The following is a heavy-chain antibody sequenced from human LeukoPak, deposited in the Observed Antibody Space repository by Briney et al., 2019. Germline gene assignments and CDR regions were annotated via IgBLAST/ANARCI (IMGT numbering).Heavy chain of an antibody. CDR2: ISYDGSNK. CDR3: ARGVMEWLVRGSFDY. Sequence: GGSLRLSCAASGFTFSSYAMHWVRRAPGKGLEWVAVISYDGSNKYYADSVKGRFTISRDNSKNTLYLQMNSLRAEDTAVYYCARGVMEWLVRGSFDYWGQGTLVTVSS. V-gene: IGHV3-30*04. J-gene: IGHJ4*02. D-gene: IGHD6-19*01. CDR1: GFTFSSYA.